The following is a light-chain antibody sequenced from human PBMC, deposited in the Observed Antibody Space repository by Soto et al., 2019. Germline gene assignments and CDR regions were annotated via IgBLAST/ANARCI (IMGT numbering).Light chain of an antibody. CDR1: QGISSF. J-gene: IGKJ3*01. CDR3: QQSYSTRIT. V-gene: IGKV1-39*01. Sequence: DLQMTQSPSSLSASVGDRVTITCRASQGISSFLNWYQQKPGKAPNLLIYAASTLQSGVPSRFSGSGSGTDFTLTISSLQPEDFATYYCQQSYSTRITFGPGTKVDSK. CDR2: AAS.